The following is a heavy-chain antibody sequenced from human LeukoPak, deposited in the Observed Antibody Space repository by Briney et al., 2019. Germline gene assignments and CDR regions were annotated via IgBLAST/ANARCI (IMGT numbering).Heavy chain of an antibody. CDR1: GFTSSSYA. CDR2: ISGSGGST. D-gene: IGHD6-13*01. V-gene: IGHV3-23*01. CDR3: AKGPPDSSSWYKRTEG. J-gene: IGHJ4*02. Sequence: GGSLRLSCAASGFTSSSYAMSWVRQAPGRGLEWVSGISGSGGSTYYADSVKGRFTISRDNSKNTLYLQMNSLRAEDTAVYYCAKGPPDSSSWYKRTEGWGQGTLVTVSS.